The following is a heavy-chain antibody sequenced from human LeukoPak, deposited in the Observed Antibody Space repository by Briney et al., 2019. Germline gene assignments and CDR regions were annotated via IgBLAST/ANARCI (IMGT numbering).Heavy chain of an antibody. D-gene: IGHD6-13*01. CDR1: GFTFSSYA. V-gene: IGHV3-30*01. CDR2: ISYDGSNK. CDR3: ARAYSSSWYMDV. J-gene: IGHJ6*03. Sequence: GGSLRLSCAASGFTFSSYAMHWVRQAPGKGLEWVAVISYDGSNKYYADSVKGRFTISRDNSKNTLYLQMNSLRAEDTAVYYCARAYSSSWYMDVWGKGTTVTASS.